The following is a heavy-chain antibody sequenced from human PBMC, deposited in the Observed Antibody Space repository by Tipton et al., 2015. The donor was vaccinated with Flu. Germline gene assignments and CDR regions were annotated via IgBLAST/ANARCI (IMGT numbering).Heavy chain of an antibody. CDR1: GGSFSGYY. CDR2: INHSGST. D-gene: IGHD2-21*01. V-gene: IGHV4-34*01. J-gene: IGHJ6*03. Sequence: TLSLTCAVYGGSFSGYYWSWIRQPPGKGLEWIGEINHSGSTNYNPPLKSRVTISVDTSKNQFSLKLSSVTAADTAVYYCARRGVVIAKNYYYYYMDVWGKGTTVTVSS. CDR3: ARRGVVIAKNYYYYYMDV.